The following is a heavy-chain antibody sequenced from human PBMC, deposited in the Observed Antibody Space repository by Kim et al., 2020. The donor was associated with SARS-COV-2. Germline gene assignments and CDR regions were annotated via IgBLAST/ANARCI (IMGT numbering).Heavy chain of an antibody. CDR3: ASTLYDFWSGSTYGMDV. D-gene: IGHD3-3*01. V-gene: IGHV4-61*01. J-gene: IGHJ6*02. Sequence: SETLSLTCTVSGGSVSSSSYFWSWIRQPPGKGLEWIGYIYYSGTTSYNPSLKSRVTISVDTSRNQFSLRPSSVTAADTAMYYCASTLYDFWSGSTYGMDVWGQGTTVTVSS. CDR1: GGSVSSSSYF. CDR2: IYYSGTT.